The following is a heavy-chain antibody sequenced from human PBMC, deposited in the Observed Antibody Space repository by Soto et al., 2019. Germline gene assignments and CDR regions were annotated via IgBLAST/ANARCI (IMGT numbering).Heavy chain of an antibody. CDR1: GYTFTSYG. V-gene: IGHV1-18*04. J-gene: IGHJ4*02. Sequence: ASVKVSCKASGYTFTSYGISWVRQAPGQGLEWMGWISAYNGNTNYAQKLQGRVTMTTDTSTSTAYMELRSLRSDDTAVYHCARVLDTYYYGSGMEDYWGQGTLATASS. CDR3: ARVLDTYYYGSGMEDY. D-gene: IGHD3-10*01. CDR2: ISAYNGNT.